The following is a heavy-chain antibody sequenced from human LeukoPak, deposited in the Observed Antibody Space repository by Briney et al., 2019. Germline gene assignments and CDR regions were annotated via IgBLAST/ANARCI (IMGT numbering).Heavy chain of an antibody. J-gene: IGHJ5*02. Sequence: SETLSLTCAVYGGSFSGYYWSWIRQPPGKGLEWIGEINHSGSTNYNPSLKSRVTISVDTSKNQFSLKLSSVTAADTAVYYCARGHLCITIFGVVIVRFDPWGQGTLVTVSS. V-gene: IGHV4-34*01. CDR3: ARGHLCITIFGVVIVRFDP. CDR1: GGSFSGYY. D-gene: IGHD3-3*01. CDR2: INHSGST.